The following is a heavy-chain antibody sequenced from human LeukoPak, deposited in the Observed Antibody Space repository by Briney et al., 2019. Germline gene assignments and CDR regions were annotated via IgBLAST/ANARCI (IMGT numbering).Heavy chain of an antibody. J-gene: IGHJ4*02. Sequence: ASVKLSCKASGYTFTSYNIHWVRQAPGQGLEWVGRIDPRGGSIHYAQNFQGRVTMTRDTSTNTVYMELSSLRAEDTAVYYCARERRVCSGGSCYSIFDYWGQGTLVTVSS. CDR3: ARERRVCSGGSCYSIFDY. V-gene: IGHV1-46*01. D-gene: IGHD2-15*01. CDR2: IDPRGGSI. CDR1: GYTFTSYN.